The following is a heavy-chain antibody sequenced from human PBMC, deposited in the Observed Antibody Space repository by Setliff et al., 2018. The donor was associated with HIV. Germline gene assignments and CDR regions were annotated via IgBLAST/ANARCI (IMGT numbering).Heavy chain of an antibody. D-gene: IGHD3-22*01. CDR1: GGSISTSNYY. J-gene: IGHJ4*02. V-gene: IGHV4-39*07. Sequence: LSLTCILSGGSISTSNYYWGWIRQPPGKGLEWIGSIYYSGSTNYNPSLKSRVTISVDTSKNQFSLKLSSVTAADTAVYYCAREGYDSSGYFVVLWGQGTLVTVSS. CDR3: AREGYDSSGYFVVL. CDR2: IYYSGST.